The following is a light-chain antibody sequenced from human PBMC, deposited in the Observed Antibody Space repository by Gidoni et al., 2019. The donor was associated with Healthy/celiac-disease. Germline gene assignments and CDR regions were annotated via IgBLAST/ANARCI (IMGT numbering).Light chain of an antibody. CDR1: SSNIGSNY. V-gene: IGLV1-47*01. CDR3: AAWDDSLSSWV. J-gene: IGLJ3*02. Sequence: QSVLPQPPSASGTPGQGVTISCSGSSSNIGSNYVYWYQQLPGTAPKLLIYRNNQRPSGVPDRFSGSKSGTSASRAISGLRSEDEADYYCAAWDDSLSSWVFGGGTKLTVL. CDR2: RNN.